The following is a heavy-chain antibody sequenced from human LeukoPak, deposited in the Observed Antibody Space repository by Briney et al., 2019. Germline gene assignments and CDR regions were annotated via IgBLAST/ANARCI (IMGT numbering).Heavy chain of an antibody. CDR3: ARASGGYSYGGYYYMDV. Sequence: GGSLRLSCAASGFTFSGYSMNWVRQAPGKGLEWVSSISSSSSYIYYADSVKGRFTISRDNAKNSLYLQMNSLRAEDTAVYYCARASGGYSYGGYYYMDVWGKGTTVTVSS. V-gene: IGHV3-21*01. J-gene: IGHJ6*03. CDR2: ISSSSSYI. D-gene: IGHD5-18*01. CDR1: GFTFSGYS.